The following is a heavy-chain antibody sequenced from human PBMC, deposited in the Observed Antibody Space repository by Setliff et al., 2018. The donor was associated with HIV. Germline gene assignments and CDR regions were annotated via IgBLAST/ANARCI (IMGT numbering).Heavy chain of an antibody. CDR2: INPTGGST. Sequence: ASVKVSCKPSGYSFTNHYMHWVRQAPGQGLEWMGVINPTGGSTRNTQKFQGRVAMTRDTSTSTVYMELSSLRSEDMAVYYCASAGAWQRNALDIWGQGTMVTVSS. CDR1: GYSFTNHY. D-gene: IGHD5-12*01. CDR3: ASAGAWQRNALDI. J-gene: IGHJ3*02. V-gene: IGHV1-46*01.